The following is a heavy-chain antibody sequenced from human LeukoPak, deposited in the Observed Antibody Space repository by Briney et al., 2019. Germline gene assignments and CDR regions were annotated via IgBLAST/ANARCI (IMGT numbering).Heavy chain of an antibody. V-gene: IGHV3-30-3*01. J-gene: IGHJ4*02. Sequence: GGSLRLSCAASGFTFGSYAMHWVRQTPGKGLEWVAVISYDRSNIYYADSVKGRFTISRDNSKNTLYLQMNSLRAEDTAVYYCASGPTYYYGSGSYRDYWGQGTLVTVSS. D-gene: IGHD3-10*01. CDR1: GFTFGSYA. CDR3: ASGPTYYYGSGSYRDY. CDR2: ISYDRSNI.